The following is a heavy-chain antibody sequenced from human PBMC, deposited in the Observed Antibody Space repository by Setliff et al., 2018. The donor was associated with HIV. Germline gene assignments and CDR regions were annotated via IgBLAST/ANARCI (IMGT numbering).Heavy chain of an antibody. CDR2: IFYTGST. CDR1: GGSINSDNYY. Sequence: SETLSLTCSVSGGSINSDNYYWGWIRQAPGKGLEWIGYIFYTGSTYYNPSLKSRVTISVDTSKNQFSLKLNSVTAADTAVYYCARVDRVESAFDIWGQGTMVTVSS. V-gene: IGHV4-39*07. J-gene: IGHJ3*02. D-gene: IGHD2-15*01. CDR3: ARVDRVESAFDI.